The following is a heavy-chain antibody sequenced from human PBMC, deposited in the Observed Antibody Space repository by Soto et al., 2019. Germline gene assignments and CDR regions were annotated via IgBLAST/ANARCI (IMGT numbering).Heavy chain of an antibody. CDR3: ARGLLYYYDSSGYLEPFVY. J-gene: IGHJ5*01. Sequence: SETLSLTCTVSGGSISSSSYYWGWIRQPPGKGLEWIGYIYHSGSTNYNPSLKSRVTISVDTSKNQFSLKLSSVTAADTAVYYCARGLLYYYDSSGYLEPFVYWGQGTLVTVSS. D-gene: IGHD3-22*01. CDR2: IYHSGST. CDR1: GGSISSSSYY. V-gene: IGHV4-39*07.